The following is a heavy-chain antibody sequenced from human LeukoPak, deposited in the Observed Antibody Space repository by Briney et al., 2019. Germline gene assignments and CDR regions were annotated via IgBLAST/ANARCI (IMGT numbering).Heavy chain of an antibody. CDR1: GGSIGSSYYY. D-gene: IGHD6-6*01. CDR2: IYYSGST. J-gene: IGHJ4*02. Sequence: SETLSLTCTVSGGSIGSSYYYWGWIRQPPGRGLEWIGSIYYSGSTYYNPSLKSRVTISEDTSKNQFSLKLDSVTAADTAVYYCARHRIAARGSFDYWGQGTLVTVSS. V-gene: IGHV4-39*01. CDR3: ARHRIAARGSFDY.